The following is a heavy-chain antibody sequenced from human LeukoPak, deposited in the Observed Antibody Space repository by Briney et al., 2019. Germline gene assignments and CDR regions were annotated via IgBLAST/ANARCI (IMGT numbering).Heavy chain of an antibody. CDR2: IYYSGSS. Sequence: PSGTLSLTCSVSGDSVSSRSYFWAWIRQPPGKGLEWIGNIYYSGSSYYNPSLKSRVTTSVDTSKNELSLTLTSVTAADTAVYYCARWTDCGGDCHILEYWGQGILVTVSS. J-gene: IGHJ4*02. CDR3: ARWTDCGGDCHILEY. CDR1: GDSVSSRSYF. D-gene: IGHD2-21*02. V-gene: IGHV4-39*01.